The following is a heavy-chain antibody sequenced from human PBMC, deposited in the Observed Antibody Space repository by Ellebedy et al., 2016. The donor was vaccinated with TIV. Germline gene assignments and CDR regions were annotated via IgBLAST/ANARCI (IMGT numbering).Heavy chain of an antibody. CDR3: ARKTGNRGDFDI. V-gene: IGHV1-2*04. Sequence: AASVKVSCKASGGTFTSDIISWVRQAPGQGLEWMGWINPNSGRTKYAQKFQDWVTITRDTSISTAYMELTRLRSDDTAVYYGARKTGNRGDFDIWGQGTMVAVSS. CDR1: GGTFTSDI. D-gene: IGHD7-27*01. CDR2: INPNSGRT. J-gene: IGHJ3*02.